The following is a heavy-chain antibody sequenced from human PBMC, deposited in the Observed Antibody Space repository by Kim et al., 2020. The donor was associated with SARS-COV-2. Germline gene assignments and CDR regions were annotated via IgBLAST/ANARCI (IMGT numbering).Heavy chain of an antibody. Sequence: AHYVKGRFTISREHAKSTLYLQMHSLRAEDTAVYYCARGGSNYYYYDYRDVWGKGTTVTVSS. CDR3: ARGGSNYYYYDYRDV. J-gene: IGHJ6*03. V-gene: IGHV3-74*01. D-gene: IGHD4-4*01.